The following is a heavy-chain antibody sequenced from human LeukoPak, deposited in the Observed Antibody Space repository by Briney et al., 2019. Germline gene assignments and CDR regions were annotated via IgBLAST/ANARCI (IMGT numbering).Heavy chain of an antibody. CDR1: GFTFSTYA. CDR2: ITVTGGST. Sequence: GGSLRLSCAASGFTFSTYAMGWVRQAPGKGLEWASAITVTGGSTYYADSVKGRFTISRDNSKNTLYLQMNSLRAEDTAVYYCAKNLDSSGYTLVDYWGQGTLVTVSS. V-gene: IGHV3-23*01. J-gene: IGHJ4*02. D-gene: IGHD3-22*01. CDR3: AKNLDSSGYTLVDY.